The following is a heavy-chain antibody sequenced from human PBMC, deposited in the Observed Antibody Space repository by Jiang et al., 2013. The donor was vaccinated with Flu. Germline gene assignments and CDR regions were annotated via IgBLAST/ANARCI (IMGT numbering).Heavy chain of an antibody. V-gene: IGHV3-23*04. Sequence: VQLVESGGVLVQPGGSQRLSCAASGFTFRSYAMRWVRQAPGKGLEWVSAIDDSGYNTYYADSVKGRFTISRDNSENTVYLQMNSLRAEDTAVYYCAKALMKYFDHWGQGTVVTVSS. CDR2: IDDSGYNT. J-gene: IGHJ4*02. CDR3: AKALMKYFDH. D-gene: IGHD2-8*01. CDR1: GFTFRSYA.